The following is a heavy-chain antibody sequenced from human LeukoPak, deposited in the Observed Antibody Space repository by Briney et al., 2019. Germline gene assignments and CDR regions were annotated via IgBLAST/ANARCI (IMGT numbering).Heavy chain of an antibody. Sequence: SETLSLTCAVYGGSFIGYYWIWIPQPPGKGMELIGEINHSGSTNYNPSLKSRVTISVDTSKNQFSLKLSSVTAADTAVYYCARGPNYGGNSKDFDYWGQGTLVTVSS. CDR1: GGSFIGYY. D-gene: IGHD4-23*01. CDR2: INHSGST. CDR3: ARGPNYGGNSKDFDY. J-gene: IGHJ4*02. V-gene: IGHV4-34*01.